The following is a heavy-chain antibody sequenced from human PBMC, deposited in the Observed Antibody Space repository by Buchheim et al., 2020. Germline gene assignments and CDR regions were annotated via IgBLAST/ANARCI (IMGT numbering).Heavy chain of an antibody. CDR3: ARHAGSFGYTYYFDF. V-gene: IGHV4-59*08. CDR2: VYYTGSV. CDR1: GGSMIPYY. Sequence: QVHLQESGPGLVKPSETLSLTCSVSGGSMIPYYWSWIRQSPGKGLEYIGYVYYTGSVTYNSSLKSRVPISVDTSKNQITLSLTSVTAADTAVYFCARHAGSFGYTYYFDFWGQGS. D-gene: IGHD3-16*01. J-gene: IGHJ4*02.